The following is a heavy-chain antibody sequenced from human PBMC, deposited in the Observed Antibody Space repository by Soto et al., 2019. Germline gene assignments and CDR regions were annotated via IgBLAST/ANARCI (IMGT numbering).Heavy chain of an antibody. CDR2: INGYTGNT. V-gene: IGHV1-18*01. D-gene: IGHD1-1*01. CDR3: ARSCVTGNGGIDV. J-gene: IGHJ6*02. Sequence: QVQLVQSGAEVKKPGASVKVSCKASGYTFTSYCLSWVRQAPGQGLEWLGWINGYTGNTNYAQKFQGRGTMTTDTTTNTAYLDWWTLIADVTAVDYCARSCVTGNGGIDVWGPGDPVTVS. CDR1: GYTFTSYC.